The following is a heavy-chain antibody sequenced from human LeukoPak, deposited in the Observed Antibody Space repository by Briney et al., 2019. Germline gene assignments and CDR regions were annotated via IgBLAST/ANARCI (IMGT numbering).Heavy chain of an antibody. V-gene: IGHV4-34*01. Sequence: SETLSLTCAVYGGSFSGYYWSWIRQPPGKGLEWIGEINHSGSTNYNPSLKSRVTISVDTSKNQFSLKLSSVTAADTAVYYCARGIRPNYYDSSVGSFLDYWGQGTLVTVSS. CDR1: GGSFSGYY. J-gene: IGHJ4*02. CDR2: INHSGST. CDR3: ARGIRPNYYDSSVGSFLDY. D-gene: IGHD3-22*01.